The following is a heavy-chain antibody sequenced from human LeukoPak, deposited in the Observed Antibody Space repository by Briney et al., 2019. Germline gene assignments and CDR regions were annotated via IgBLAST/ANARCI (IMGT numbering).Heavy chain of an antibody. V-gene: IGHV3-23*01. J-gene: IGHJ4*02. Sequence: GGSLRLSCVASGFTFSSYATTWVRQAPGKGLEWVSVISGSGGSTYYADSVKGRFTISRDNSRNTLYLQVNSLRAEDTAVYYCAKDASYDTSGYYPDFDYWGQGTLVTVSS. D-gene: IGHD3-22*01. CDR2: ISGSGGST. CDR3: AKDASYDTSGYYPDFDY. CDR1: GFTFSSYA.